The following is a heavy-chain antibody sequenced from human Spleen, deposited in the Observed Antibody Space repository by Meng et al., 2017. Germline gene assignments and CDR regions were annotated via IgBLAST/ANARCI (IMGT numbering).Heavy chain of an antibody. J-gene: IGHJ4*02. CDR2: IGHSGTT. CDR1: GGSISTSGYY. CDR3: ARHTFSGNPGGIDS. D-gene: IGHD4-23*01. Sequence: QVQLQESGPGLVKPSEALSLTASVSGGSISTSGYYWGWLRQPPGKGLEWIGSIGHSGTTYYTPSLTSRVTVSIDTSKNQFSLEVTSVTAADTSLYYCARHTFSGNPGGIDSWGQGILVTVSS. V-gene: IGHV4-39*01.